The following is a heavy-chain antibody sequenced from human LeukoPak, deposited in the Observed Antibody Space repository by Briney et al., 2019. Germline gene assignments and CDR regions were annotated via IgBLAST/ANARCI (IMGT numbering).Heavy chain of an antibody. V-gene: IGHV4-39*07. CDR2: IYYSGST. CDR1: GGSISSSSYY. CDR3: ARDRSPFDY. Sequence: SETLSLTCTVSGGSISSSSYYWGWIRQPPGKGLEWIGIIYYSGSTYYNSSLKSRVTISVDTSKNHFSLKLRSVTAADTAVYYCARDRSPFDYWGQGTLVTVSS. J-gene: IGHJ4*02.